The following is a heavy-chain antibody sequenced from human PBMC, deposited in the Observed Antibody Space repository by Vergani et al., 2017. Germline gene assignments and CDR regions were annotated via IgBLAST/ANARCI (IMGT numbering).Heavy chain of an antibody. CDR1: GFSFRNAW. Sequence: EVQLVESGGGIVKPGGSLRLSCVASGFSFRNAWMNWVRRTPGKGLEWVGRIKSTFDRGTTDYAAAVKGRFTISRDDSKNTLFLQRNGLKTEDIAVYYCTTDPRYCGDGSCYWLRDHHYYGMDVWGQGTTVTVSS. CDR2: IKSTFDRGTT. J-gene: IGHJ6*02. CDR3: TTDPRYCGDGSCYWLRDHHYYGMDV. V-gene: IGHV3-15*07. D-gene: IGHD2-21*01.